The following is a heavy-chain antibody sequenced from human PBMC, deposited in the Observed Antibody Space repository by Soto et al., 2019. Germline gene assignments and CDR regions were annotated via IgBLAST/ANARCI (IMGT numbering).Heavy chain of an antibody. Sequence: GASVKVSCKSSGYTLSMSGISWVRQAPGQGLEWMGWISGYNGNTNYEQKFQDRVTMTTDTTTNTAYMELRSLRSDDTAVYYCAREGPRPYYYYGMDVWGQGTTVTVSS. CDR3: AREGPRPYYYYGMDV. CDR2: ISGYNGNT. CDR1: GYTLSMSG. J-gene: IGHJ6*02. V-gene: IGHV1-18*01.